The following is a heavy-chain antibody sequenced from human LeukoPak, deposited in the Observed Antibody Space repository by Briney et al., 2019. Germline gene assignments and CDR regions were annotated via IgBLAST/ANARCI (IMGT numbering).Heavy chain of an antibody. CDR3: TRAPVQGAAFDI. D-gene: IGHD3-10*02. CDR2: IRSHSYGGTT. V-gene: IGHV3-49*03. Sequence: PGGSLRLSCGGSRFNFGDYTMSWFRLAPGKGLEWVGFIRSHSYGGTTEYAAAVIGRFIISRDDSNNVAHLDMNSLKTEDTAIYFCTRAPVQGAAFDIWGHGTMVTVSS. J-gene: IGHJ3*02. CDR1: RFNFGDYT.